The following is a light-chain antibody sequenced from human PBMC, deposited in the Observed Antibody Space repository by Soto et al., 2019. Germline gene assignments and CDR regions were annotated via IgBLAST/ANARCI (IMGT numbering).Light chain of an antibody. J-gene: IGKJ1*01. V-gene: IGKV1-39*01. Sequence: DIQVTQFPSSLSASVGDRVTITCRASQSISSYLNWFQQKPGKAPKLLIYHASSLQSGVPSRFSGSGSGTDFTLTISSLQPEDFASYYCQQSSTTPWTFGQGTKVEIK. CDR3: QQSSTTPWT. CDR2: HAS. CDR1: QSISSY.